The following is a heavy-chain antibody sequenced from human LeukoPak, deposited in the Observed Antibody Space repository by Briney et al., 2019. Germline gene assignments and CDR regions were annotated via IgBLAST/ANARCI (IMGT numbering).Heavy chain of an antibody. Sequence: GGSLRLSCAASGFTFSSYWMSCVRQAPGKGLGWVANIKQDGSEKYYVDSVKGRFTISRDNAKHSLYLQMNSLRAEDTAVYYCARDPGYSYGSYYYYYYYMDVWGKGTTVTVSS. J-gene: IGHJ6*03. CDR2: IKQDGSEK. CDR3: ARDPGYSYGSYYYYYYYMDV. CDR1: GFTFSSYW. V-gene: IGHV3-7*01. D-gene: IGHD5-18*01.